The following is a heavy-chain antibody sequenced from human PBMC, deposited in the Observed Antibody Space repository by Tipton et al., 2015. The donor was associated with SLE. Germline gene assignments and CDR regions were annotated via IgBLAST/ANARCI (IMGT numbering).Heavy chain of an antibody. Sequence: TLSLTCTVSGGSISSYYWSWIRQPPGKGLEWIGYIYYSGSTNYNPSLKSRVTISVDTSKNQFSLKLSSVTAADTAVYYCASGVTTVTTGADYFDYWGQGTLVTVSS. CDR2: IYYSGST. J-gene: IGHJ4*02. CDR3: ASGVTTVTTGADYFDY. CDR1: GGSISSYY. D-gene: IGHD4-17*01. V-gene: IGHV4-59*07.